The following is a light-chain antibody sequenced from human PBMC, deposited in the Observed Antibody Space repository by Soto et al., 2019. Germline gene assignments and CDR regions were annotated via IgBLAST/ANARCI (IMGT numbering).Light chain of an antibody. V-gene: IGKV3-15*01. CDR1: QSVSSN. J-gene: IGKJ2*01. CDR3: QQYNNWPPYT. Sequence: EIVMTQSPATLSVSPGERATLSCRASQSVSSNLAWYQQKPGQPPRLLIYGASTRATGIPARFSGSGSGTEFSLPISSLQYEDFVVYYCQQYNNWPPYTFGQGTKLEIK. CDR2: GAS.